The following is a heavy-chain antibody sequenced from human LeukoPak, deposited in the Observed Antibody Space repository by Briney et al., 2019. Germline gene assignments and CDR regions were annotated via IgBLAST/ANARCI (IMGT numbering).Heavy chain of an antibody. CDR3: ARGPYSSGWYKAEYFQH. Sequence: PSETLSLTCAVYSGSFSGYYWSWIRQPPGKGLEWIGEINHSGSTNYNPSLKSRVTISVDTSKNQFSLKLSSVTAADTAVYYCARGPYSSGWYKAEYFQHWGQGTLVTVSS. D-gene: IGHD6-19*01. J-gene: IGHJ1*01. CDR2: INHSGST. CDR1: SGSFSGYY. V-gene: IGHV4-34*01.